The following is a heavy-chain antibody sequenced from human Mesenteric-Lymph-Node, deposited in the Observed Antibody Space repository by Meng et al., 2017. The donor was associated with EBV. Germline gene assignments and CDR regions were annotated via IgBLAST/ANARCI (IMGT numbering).Heavy chain of an antibody. CDR3: ARSGGDYDRGWFDP. J-gene: IGHJ5*02. CDR2: MNPNSGNT. Sequence: QVQLVRSGAEVKKPGASVKVSCKASGYTSTSYDINWVRQATGQGLEWMGWMNPNSGNTGYAQKFQGRLTMTWNTSISTAYMELSSLRSEDTAVYYCARSGGDYDRGWFDPWGQGTLVTVSS. D-gene: IGHD2-21*02. V-gene: IGHV1-8*01. CDR1: GYTSTSYD.